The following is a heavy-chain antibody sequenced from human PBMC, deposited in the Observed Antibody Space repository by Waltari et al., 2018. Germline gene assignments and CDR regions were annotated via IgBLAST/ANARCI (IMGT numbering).Heavy chain of an antibody. Sequence: QVQLQESGPGLVKPSQTLSLTCTVSGGSISSGRYYWSWIRPPAGKGLEWIGRIYTSGSTNYNPSLKSRVTISVDTSKNQFSLKLSSVTAADTAVYYCARADDYVWGSYPRDWGQGTLVTVSS. CDR1: GGSISSGRYY. V-gene: IGHV4-61*02. CDR2: IYTSGST. CDR3: ARADDYVWGSYPRD. D-gene: IGHD3-16*01. J-gene: IGHJ4*02.